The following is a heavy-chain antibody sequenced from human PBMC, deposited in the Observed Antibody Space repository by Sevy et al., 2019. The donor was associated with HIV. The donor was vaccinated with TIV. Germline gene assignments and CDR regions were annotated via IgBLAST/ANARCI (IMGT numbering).Heavy chain of an antibody. CDR3: TKDTLWRYSSNRYDY. V-gene: IGHV3-9*01. J-gene: IGHJ4*02. CDR2: ISWNSGSI. Sequence: GGSLRLSCAASGFTFDDYAMHWVRQAPGKGLEWVGGISWNSGSIGYADSVKGRFTISRDNAKNSLYLQMNSLRAEDTDMYYCTKDTLWRYSSNRYDYWGQGTLVTVSS. CDR1: GFTFDDYA. D-gene: IGHD6-13*01.